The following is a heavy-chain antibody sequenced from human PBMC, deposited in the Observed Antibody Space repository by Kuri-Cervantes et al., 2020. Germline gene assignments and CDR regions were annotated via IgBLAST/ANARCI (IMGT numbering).Heavy chain of an antibody. J-gene: IGHJ4*02. D-gene: IGHD3-22*01. CDR2: ISSSSSTI. Sequence: GESLKISCAASGFTFSNAWMSWVRQAPGKGLEWVSYISSSSSTIYYADSVKGRFTISRDNAKNSLYLQMNSLRAEDTAVYYCARAYYDSSIYYFDYWGQGSLVTVSS. CDR1: GFTFSNAW. V-gene: IGHV3-48*01. CDR3: ARAYYDSSIYYFDY.